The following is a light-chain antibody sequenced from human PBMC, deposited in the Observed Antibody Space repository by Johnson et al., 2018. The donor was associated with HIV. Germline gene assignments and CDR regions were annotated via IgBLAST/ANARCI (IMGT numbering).Light chain of an antibody. CDR2: ENN. J-gene: IGLJ1*01. V-gene: IGLV1-51*02. Sequence: QSVLTQPPSVSAAPGQKVTISCSGSTSNIGKSYVSWYQQLPGTAPKLLIYENNKRPSGIPDRFSGSKSGTSATLGITGLQTGDEADYFCGTWDSSLSAGGYVFGTGTKVTVL. CDR1: TSNIGKSY. CDR3: GTWDSSLSAGGYV.